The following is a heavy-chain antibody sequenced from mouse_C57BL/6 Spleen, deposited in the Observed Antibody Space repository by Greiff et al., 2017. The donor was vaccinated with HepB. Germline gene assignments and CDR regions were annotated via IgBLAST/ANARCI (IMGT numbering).Heavy chain of an antibody. V-gene: IGHV1-69*01. CDR1: GYTFTSYW. J-gene: IGHJ2*01. Sequence: VQLQQSGAELVMPGASVKLSCKASGYTFTSYWMHWVKQRPGQGLEWIGEIDPSDSYTNYNQKFKGKSTLTVDKSSSTAYMQLSSLTSEDSAVYYCAIYYSKGYYFDYWGEGTTRTVSS. CDR2: IDPSDSYT. D-gene: IGHD2-5*01. CDR3: AIYYSKGYYFDY.